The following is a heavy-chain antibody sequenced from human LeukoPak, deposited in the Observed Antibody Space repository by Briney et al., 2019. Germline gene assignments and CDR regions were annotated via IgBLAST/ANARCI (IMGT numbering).Heavy chain of an antibody. Sequence: ASQTLSLTCDIYGDSVSSNRAAWNWIRQSPSRGLEWLGRTYYRSKWYNDYALSVKGRITITPDTSKNQFSLQLNSVTPEDTAVYYCARGTCSGGSCSLFRNDYWGQGTLVTVSS. V-gene: IGHV6-1*01. J-gene: IGHJ4*02. CDR3: ARGTCSGGSCSLFRNDY. CDR2: TYYRSKWYN. CDR1: GDSVSSNRAA. D-gene: IGHD2-15*01.